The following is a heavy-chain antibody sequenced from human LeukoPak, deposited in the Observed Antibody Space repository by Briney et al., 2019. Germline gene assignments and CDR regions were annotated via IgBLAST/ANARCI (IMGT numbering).Heavy chain of an antibody. D-gene: IGHD3-3*01. CDR2: INWNGGST. CDR1: GFKFDDYG. V-gene: IGHV3-20*04. J-gene: IGHJ6*03. Sequence: GGSLRLSCAASGFKFDDYGMSWVRQAPGKGLEWVSGINWNGGSTGYADSVKGRFTISRDNAKNSLFLQMNSLRVEDTALYYCARGGISIFGVVIYMDVWGKGTTVTVSS. CDR3: ARGGISIFGVVIYMDV.